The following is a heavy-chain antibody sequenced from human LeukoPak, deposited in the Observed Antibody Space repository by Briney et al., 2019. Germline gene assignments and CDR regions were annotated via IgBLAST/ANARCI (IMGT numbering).Heavy chain of an antibody. CDR1: GFTFSNYA. Sequence: GGSLRLSCAASGFTFSNYAMSWVRQAPGKGLEWVSAISGSGSSTYYADSVKGRFTISRDNSKNTLYLQMSSLRAEDTAVYYCAKRTGSNWYGPFDYWGLGTLVTVSS. CDR2: ISGSGSST. D-gene: IGHD6-13*01. J-gene: IGHJ4*02. V-gene: IGHV3-23*01. CDR3: AKRTGSNWYGPFDY.